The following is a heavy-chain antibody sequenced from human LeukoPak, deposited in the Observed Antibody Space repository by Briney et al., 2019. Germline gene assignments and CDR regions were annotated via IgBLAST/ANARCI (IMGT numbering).Heavy chain of an antibody. J-gene: IGHJ4*02. D-gene: IGHD3-10*01. CDR2: INPNSGGT. CDR1: GYTFTGYY. Sequence: ASVKVSCKASGYTFTGYYVHWVRQAPGQGLEWMGWINPNSGGTNYAQKFQGRVTMTRDTSISTAYMKLSRLRSDDTAMYYCARDAITRGIIDYWGQGTLVTVSS. V-gene: IGHV1-2*02. CDR3: ARDAITRGIIDY.